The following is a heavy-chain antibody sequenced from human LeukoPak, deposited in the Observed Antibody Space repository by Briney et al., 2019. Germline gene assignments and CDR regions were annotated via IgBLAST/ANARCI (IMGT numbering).Heavy chain of an antibody. CDR2: INPNSGGT. J-gene: IGHJ3*02. V-gene: IGHV1-2*02. D-gene: IGHD3-3*01. CDR3: ARIFRQYYDFWSGYYEDAFDI. Sequence: GASVKVSCKASGYTFTGYYMHWVRQAPGQGLEWMGWINPNSGGTNYAQKFQGRVTMTRDTSISTAYMELSRLRSDDTAVYYCARIFRQYYDFWSGYYEDAFDIWGQGTMVTVSS. CDR1: GYTFTGYY.